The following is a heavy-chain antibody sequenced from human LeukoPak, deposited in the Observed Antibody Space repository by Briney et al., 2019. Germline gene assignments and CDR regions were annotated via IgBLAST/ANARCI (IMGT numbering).Heavy chain of an antibody. CDR1: GFPFSSYA. J-gene: IGHJ4*02. Sequence: GGSMRLSCAASGFPFSSYAMYWVRQAPGKGLVWVSRVHGDGNNIGYADSVKGRFTIFRDNAKNTLYLQMNSLRAEDTAVYYCAKISGYGLELFDYWGQGTLVTVSS. CDR3: AKISGYGLELFDY. D-gene: IGHD5-12*01. V-gene: IGHV3-74*01. CDR2: VHGDGNNI.